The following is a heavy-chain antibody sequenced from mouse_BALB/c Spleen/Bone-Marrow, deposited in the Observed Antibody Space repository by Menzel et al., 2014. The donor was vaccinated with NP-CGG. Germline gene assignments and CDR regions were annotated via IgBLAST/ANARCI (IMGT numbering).Heavy chain of an antibody. J-gene: IGHJ1*01. CDR2: IHPSDSET. CDR1: GYSFTCYW. D-gene: IGHD1-1*01. V-gene: IGHV1-61*01. Sequence: QVQLQQSGAELVRPGASVKLSCKASGYSFTCYWMNWVKQRPGQGLEWIGMIHPSDSETRLNQKFKDKATLTVDKSSSTAYMQLSSPTSEDSAVYYCAREREITTVVAGDWYFDVWGAGTTVTVSS. CDR3: AREREITTVVAGDWYFDV.